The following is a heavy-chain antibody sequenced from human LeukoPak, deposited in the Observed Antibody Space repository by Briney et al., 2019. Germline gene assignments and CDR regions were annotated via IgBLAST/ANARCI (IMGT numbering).Heavy chain of an antibody. D-gene: IGHD6-13*01. J-gene: IGHJ4*02. Sequence: SVKVSCKASGGTFSSYAISWVRQAPGQGLEWMGRIIPILGIANYAQKFQGRVTITADKSTSTAYMELSSLRSEDTAVYYCAGQTQYSSSWYSGPNPVDWGQGTLVTVSS. V-gene: IGHV1-69*04. CDR1: GGTFSSYA. CDR2: IIPILGIA. CDR3: AGQTQYSSSWYSGPNPVD.